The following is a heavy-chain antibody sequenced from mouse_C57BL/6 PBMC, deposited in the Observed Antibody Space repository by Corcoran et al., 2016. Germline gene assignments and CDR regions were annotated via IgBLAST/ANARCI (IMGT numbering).Heavy chain of an antibody. CDR1: GYTFTDYY. J-gene: IGHJ1*03. CDR2: IYPGSGNT. CDR3: ARGDRSYVHWYFDV. Sequence: QVQLKQSGAELVRPGASVKLSCKASGYTFTDYYINWVKQRPGQGLEWIARIYPGSGNTYYNEKFKGKATLNAEKSSSTAYMQLSSLTSEDSAVYFCARGDRSYVHWYFDVWGTGTTVTVSS. V-gene: IGHV1-76*01. D-gene: IGHD1-1*01.